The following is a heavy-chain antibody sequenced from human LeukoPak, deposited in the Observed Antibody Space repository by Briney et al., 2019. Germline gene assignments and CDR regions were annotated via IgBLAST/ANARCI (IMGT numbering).Heavy chain of an antibody. CDR2: IYYSGST. J-gene: IGHJ4*02. CDR3: ARHDYGSGSYYNTGFDY. D-gene: IGHD3-10*01. Sequence: SETLSLTCTVSGGSINSYYWSWIRQPPGKGLEWIGYIYYSGSTNYNPSLKSRVTISVDTTQNQFSLKLSSVTAADTAVYYCARHDYGSGSYYNTGFDYWGQGTLVTVSS. V-gene: IGHV4-59*08. CDR1: GGSINSYY.